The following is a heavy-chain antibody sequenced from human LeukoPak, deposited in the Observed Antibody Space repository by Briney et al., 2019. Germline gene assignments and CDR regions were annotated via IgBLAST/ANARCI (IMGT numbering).Heavy chain of an antibody. CDR2: ISSSSSYI. V-gene: IGHV3-21*01. J-gene: IGHJ4*02. CDR1: GFTFSSYS. D-gene: IGHD1-26*01. CDR3: ARVGVGATRGVTDY. Sequence: GGSLRLSCAASGFTFSSYSMNWVRQAPGKGLEWVSSISSSSSYIYYADSVKGRFTTSRDNAKNSLYLQMNSLRAEDTAVYYCARVGVGATRGVTDYWGQGTLVTVSS.